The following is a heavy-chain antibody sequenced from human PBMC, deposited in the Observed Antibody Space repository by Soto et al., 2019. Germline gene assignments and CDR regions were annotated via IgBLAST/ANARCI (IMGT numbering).Heavy chain of an antibody. CDR2: ISYDGSNK. CDR1: GFTFSSYA. V-gene: IGHV3-30-3*01. CDR3: AREDTAMVFSYYYGMDV. D-gene: IGHD5-18*01. Sequence: PGGSLRLSCAASGFTFSSYAMHWVRQAPGKGLEWVAVISYDGSNKYYADSVKGRFTISRDNSKNTLYLQMNSLRAEDTAVYYCAREDTAMVFSYYYGMDVWGQGTTVTVS. J-gene: IGHJ6*02.